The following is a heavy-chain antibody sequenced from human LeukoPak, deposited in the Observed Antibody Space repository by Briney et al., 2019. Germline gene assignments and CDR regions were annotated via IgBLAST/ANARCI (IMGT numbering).Heavy chain of an antibody. D-gene: IGHD5-12*01. V-gene: IGHV3-48*03. Sequence: GGSLRLSCAASGFTFSSYEMNWVRQAPGKGLEWVSYISGSGSTIYYADSVKGRFTISRDNAKKSLYLQMNSLRAEDTAVYYCARGGYYFDYWGQGTLVTFSS. J-gene: IGHJ4*02. CDR1: GFTFSSYE. CDR2: ISGSGSTI. CDR3: ARGGYYFDY.